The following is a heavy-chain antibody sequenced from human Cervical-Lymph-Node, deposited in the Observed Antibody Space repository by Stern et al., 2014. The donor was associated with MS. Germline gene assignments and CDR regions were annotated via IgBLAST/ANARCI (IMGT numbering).Heavy chain of an antibody. Sequence: HVQLLDSFPGLVKPSETLSLTCTVSGGSLSSSYWSWIRQSPGKGLEWIGYITHSGSTTNNPSLKGRVTVSLDTSKNQFSLRLSSVTAADTALYYCARDKSGTYWTFDHWGHGTMVTVSS. D-gene: IGHD3-10*01. CDR2: ITHSGST. CDR1: GGSLSSSY. J-gene: IGHJ3*01. CDR3: ARDKSGTYWTFDH. V-gene: IGHV4-59*01.